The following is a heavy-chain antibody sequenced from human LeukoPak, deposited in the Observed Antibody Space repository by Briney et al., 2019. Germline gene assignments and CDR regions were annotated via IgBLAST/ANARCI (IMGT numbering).Heavy chain of an antibody. D-gene: IGHD6-19*01. CDR3: AKKISGWSLYFDY. J-gene: IGHJ4*02. V-gene: IGHV3-23*01. Sequence: HPVGSLRLSCAASGFTFSSYAMSWVGQAPGKGLDWVSCISTSASGTYYADSVKGRFTISRDNSKNILYLQMNRLRAEDTAVYYCAKKISGWSLYFDYWGQGTLVTVSS. CDR1: GFTFSSYA. CDR2: ISTSASGT.